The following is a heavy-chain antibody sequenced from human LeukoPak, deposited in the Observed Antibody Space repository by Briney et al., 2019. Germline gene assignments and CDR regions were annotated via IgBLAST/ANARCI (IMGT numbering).Heavy chain of an antibody. CDR2: FDPEDGET. CDR3: ARDLQPHYYDSSGYGIDY. J-gene: IGHJ4*02. D-gene: IGHD3-22*01. Sequence: GASVKVSCKVSGYTLTELSMHWVRQAPGKGLEWMGGFDPEDGETIYAQKFQGRVTMTEDTSTDTAYMELSSLRSEDTAVYYCARDLQPHYYDSSGYGIDYWGQGTLVTVSS. V-gene: IGHV1-24*01. CDR1: GYTLTELS.